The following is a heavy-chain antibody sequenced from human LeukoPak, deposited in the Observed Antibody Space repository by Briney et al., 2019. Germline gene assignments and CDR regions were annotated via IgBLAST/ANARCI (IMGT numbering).Heavy chain of an antibody. CDR3: ARDHFDY. CDR1: GFTFSSYA. J-gene: IGHJ4*02. CDR2: ISYDGSNK. V-gene: IGHV3-30-3*01. Sequence: LPGGSLRLSCAASGFTFSSYAMHWVRQAPGKGLEWVAVISYDGSNKYYADSVKGRFTISRDNSKNTLYLQMNSLRAEDTAVYYCARDHFDYWGQGTLVTVSS.